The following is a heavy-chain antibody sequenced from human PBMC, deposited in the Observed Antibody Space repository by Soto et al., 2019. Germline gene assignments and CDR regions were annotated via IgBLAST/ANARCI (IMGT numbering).Heavy chain of an antibody. CDR2: IFPGDSDT. CDR1: GYSFTSFW. D-gene: IGHD5-12*01. CDR3: ARHSRYSGYPGTFHP. V-gene: IGHV5-51*01. J-gene: IGHJ5*02. Sequence: PGESLKISCQGSGYSFTSFWIAWVRQMPGKGLEWMGIIFPGDSDTRYSPSFQGQVTISADKSISTAYLQWSSLKAADTAMYYCARHSRYSGYPGTFHPWGQGTLVNVSS.